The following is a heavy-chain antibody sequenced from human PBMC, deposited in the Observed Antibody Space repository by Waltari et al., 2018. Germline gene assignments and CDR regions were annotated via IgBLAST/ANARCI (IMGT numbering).Heavy chain of an antibody. Sequence: EVQLVESGGALVQPGGYLKLSCAASVLIISDYAIHWVRQASGKGPEWVGRIRSRFKGDATAYGESVQGRFTISRDDSKNTVYLEMNSLKTDDTAVYYCIRPFEMGIDWGQGTLVTVSS. CDR2: IRSRFKGDAT. J-gene: IGHJ4*02. V-gene: IGHV3-73*01. CDR1: VLIISDYA. D-gene: IGHD7-27*01. CDR3: IRPFEMGID.